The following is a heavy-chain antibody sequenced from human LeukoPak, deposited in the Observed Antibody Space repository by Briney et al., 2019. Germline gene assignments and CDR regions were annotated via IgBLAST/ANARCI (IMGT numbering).Heavy chain of an antibody. Sequence: SVKVSCKASGGTFSSYAISWVRQAPGQGLEWMGGIIPIFGTANYAQKFQGRVTITADESTSTAYMELSSLRSEDTAVYYCARGIAAAGGPLDYWGQGTLVTVSS. J-gene: IGHJ4*02. CDR1: GGTFSSYA. CDR2: IIPIFGTA. V-gene: IGHV1-69*01. CDR3: ARGIAAAGGPLDY. D-gene: IGHD6-13*01.